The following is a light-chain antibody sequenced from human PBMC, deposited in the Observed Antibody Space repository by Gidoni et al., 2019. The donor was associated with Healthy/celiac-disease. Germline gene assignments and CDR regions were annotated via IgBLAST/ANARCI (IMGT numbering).Light chain of an antibody. CDR1: QSVSSSY. Sequence: EIVLTQSPGTLSLSPGERATLSCRASQSVSSSYLAWYQQKPGQAPRLLIYGASSRATGIPDRFSGSGSGTDFTLTISRLVPEDFAVYYCQQYGSSPPMYTFXQXTKLEIK. V-gene: IGKV3-20*01. J-gene: IGKJ2*01. CDR2: GAS. CDR3: QQYGSSPPMYT.